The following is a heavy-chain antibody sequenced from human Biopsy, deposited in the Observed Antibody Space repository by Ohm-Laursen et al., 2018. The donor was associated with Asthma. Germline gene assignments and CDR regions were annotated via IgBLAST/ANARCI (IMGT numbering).Heavy chain of an antibody. Sequence: SDKLACKALGGTFNTYVIGWVRQAPAQGLEWTGGTNSVFGTTTYPQKFQDRVTITADDSTSTVYMELSSLRSEDTAVYYCARKAGSCISTTCYSLDFWGQGTLVTVSS. V-gene: IGHV1-69*13. CDR2: TNSVFGTT. J-gene: IGHJ4*02. D-gene: IGHD2-2*01. CDR3: ARKAGSCISTTCYSLDF. CDR1: GGTFNTYV.